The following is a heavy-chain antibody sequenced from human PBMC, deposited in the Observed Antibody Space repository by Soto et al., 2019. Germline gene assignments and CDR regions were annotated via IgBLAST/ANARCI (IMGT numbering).Heavy chain of an antibody. CDR2: ISSSGSTT. J-gene: IGHJ3*02. D-gene: IGHD3-10*01. CDR1: RFTFSNYE. V-gene: IGHV3-48*03. Sequence: EVQLVESGGGLVLPGGSLRLSCAASRFTFSNYEMNWVRQAPGKGLEWVSYISSSGSTTYYADSLKGRFTVSRDNAKNSLYLQMNNLGAEDTAVYYCATSSGGGGAFDIWGQGTMVTVSS. CDR3: ATSSGGGGAFDI.